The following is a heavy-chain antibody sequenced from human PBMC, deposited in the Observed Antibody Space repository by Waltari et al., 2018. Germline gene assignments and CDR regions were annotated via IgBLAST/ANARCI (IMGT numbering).Heavy chain of an antibody. CDR3: ARVEDVGALDFYYMDI. CDR1: GGSIRTSSYF. J-gene: IGHJ6*03. D-gene: IGHD1-26*01. V-gene: IGHV4-39*07. CDR2: YYYTGRT. Sequence: QLQLQESGPGLVKPSETLSLTCSVSGGSIRTSSYFWGWIRQPPGKGLEWIGNYYYTGRTYYNPALKIRVTISVDTSKNQFSLKLTSVTAAYTAVYYCARVEDVGALDFYYMDIWGKGTTVTISS.